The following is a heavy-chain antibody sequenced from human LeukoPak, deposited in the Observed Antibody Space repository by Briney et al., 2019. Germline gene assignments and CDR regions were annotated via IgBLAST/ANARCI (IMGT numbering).Heavy chain of an antibody. CDR2: ISGNGGST. CDR1: GFTFSSYG. V-gene: IGHV3-23*01. D-gene: IGHD1-26*01. CDR3: AISGGYWAWAH. J-gene: IGHJ4*02. Sequence: QAGGSLRLSCAASGFTFSSYGMYWVRQAPGKGLEWVSGISGNGGSTYYAASVKGRFTISRDNSKNTLYLQMNSLRAEDPAVYYCAISGGYWAWAHWGQGTLVTVSS.